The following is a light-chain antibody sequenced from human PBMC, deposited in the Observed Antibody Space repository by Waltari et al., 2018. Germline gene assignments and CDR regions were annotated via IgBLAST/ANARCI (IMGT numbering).Light chain of an antibody. CDR1: QSLLHSDGYNY. V-gene: IGKV2-28*01. J-gene: IGKJ1*01. Sequence: EIVMTQSPLSLPVTPGEPASISCRSSQSLLHSDGYNYLDWYVQKPGQSPQLLIYATSXRAPGXXDXFXGSGSGXDFTLKISXXXAEDVGVYXXXXALQXXXTXGQGTRVEXK. CDR3: XXALQXXXT. CDR2: ATS.